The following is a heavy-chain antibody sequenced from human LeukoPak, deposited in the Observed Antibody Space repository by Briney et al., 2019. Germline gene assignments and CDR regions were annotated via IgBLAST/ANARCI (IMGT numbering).Heavy chain of an antibody. CDR1: GFTVSSNY. D-gene: IGHD4-17*01. Sequence: GGSLRLSCAASGFTVSSNYMSWVRQAPGKGLEWVSVIYSGGSTYYADSVKGRFTISRDNSKNTLYLQMNSLRAEDTAVYYCARVWADGDYYAFDIWGQGTMVTVSS. V-gene: IGHV3-53*01. J-gene: IGHJ3*02. CDR2: IYSGGST. CDR3: ARVWADGDYYAFDI.